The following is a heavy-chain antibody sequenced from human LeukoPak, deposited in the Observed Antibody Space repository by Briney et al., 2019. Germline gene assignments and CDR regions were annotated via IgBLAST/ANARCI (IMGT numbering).Heavy chain of an antibody. V-gene: IGHV3-21*01. CDR1: GFTFSSYS. J-gene: IGHJ6*02. CDR2: ISSSSSYI. D-gene: IGHD3-3*01. CDR3: AKGGGRSSYGMDV. Sequence: GGSLRLSCAASGFTFSSYSMNWVRQAPGKGLEWVSSISSSSSYIYYADSVKGRFTISRDNAKNSLYLQMNSLRAEDTAVYYCAKGGGRSSYGMDVWGQGTTVTVSS.